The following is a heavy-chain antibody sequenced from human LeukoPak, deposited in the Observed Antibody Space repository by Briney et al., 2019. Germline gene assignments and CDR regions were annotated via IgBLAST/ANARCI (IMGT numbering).Heavy chain of an antibody. Sequence: ASVKVSCKASGYTFTGYYMHWVRQAPGQGLEWMGWMNPNSGNTGYAQKFQGRVTMTRNTSISTAYMELSSLRSEDTAVYYCARDRYDYDSSGYRYWGQGTLVTVSS. D-gene: IGHD3-22*01. CDR2: MNPNSGNT. J-gene: IGHJ4*02. CDR1: GYTFTGYY. CDR3: ARDRYDYDSSGYRY. V-gene: IGHV1-8*02.